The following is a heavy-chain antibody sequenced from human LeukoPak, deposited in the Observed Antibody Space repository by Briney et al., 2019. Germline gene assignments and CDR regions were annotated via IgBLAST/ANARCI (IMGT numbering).Heavy chain of an antibody. CDR1: GGSISSSDYY. J-gene: IGHJ6*03. CDR3: ASCSYYYIYMDV. V-gene: IGHV4-39*01. CDR2: IYYSGST. Sequence: SETLSLTCTVSGGSISSSDYYWGWIRQPPGKGLEWIGSIYYSGSTYYNPSLKSRVTISVDTSKNQFSLKLSSVTAADTAVYFCASCSYYYIYMDVWGKGTTVTVSS. D-gene: IGHD2-21*01.